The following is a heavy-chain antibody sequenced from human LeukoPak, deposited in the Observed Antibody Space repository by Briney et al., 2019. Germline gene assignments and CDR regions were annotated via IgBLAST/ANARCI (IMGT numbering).Heavy chain of an antibody. V-gene: IGHV3-15*01. CDR2: IKSKTDGGTT. J-gene: IGHJ4*02. D-gene: IGHD5-24*01. CDR3: TTDLRWLQLGVEV. Sequence: GGSLRLSCAASGFTFSNAWMSWVRQAPGKGLEWVGRIKSKTDGGTTDYAAPVKGRFTISRDDSKNTLYLQMDSLKTEDTAVYYCTTDLRWLQLGVEVWGQGTLVTVSS. CDR1: GFTFSNAW.